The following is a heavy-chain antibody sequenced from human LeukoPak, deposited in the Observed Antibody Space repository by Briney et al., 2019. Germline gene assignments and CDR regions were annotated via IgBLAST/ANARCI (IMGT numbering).Heavy chain of an antibody. J-gene: IGHJ3*02. Sequence: SETLSLTCTVSGGSISSYYWSWIRQPPGKGLEWIGYIYYSGSTNYNPSLKSRVTISVDTSKNQFSLKLSSVTAADTAVYYCARDTYYYGSGSAFDIWGQGTMVTVSS. D-gene: IGHD3-10*01. V-gene: IGHV4-59*01. CDR3: ARDTYYYGSGSAFDI. CDR2: IYYSGST. CDR1: GGSISSYY.